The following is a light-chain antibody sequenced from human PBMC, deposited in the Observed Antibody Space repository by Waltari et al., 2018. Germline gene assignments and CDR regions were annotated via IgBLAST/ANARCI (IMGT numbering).Light chain of an antibody. CDR3: YSTDSSGSQGV. V-gene: IGLV3-10*01. CDR2: EDT. CDR1: ALPTQY. Sequence: SNELPQSPPVSASPGQTARITSTRDALPTQYAYWYQQKSGQAPVLVIYEDTKRPSGIPERFSGSSSGTLATLTITGAQVDDESDYYCYSTDSSGSQGVFGGGTKLTVL. J-gene: IGLJ2*01.